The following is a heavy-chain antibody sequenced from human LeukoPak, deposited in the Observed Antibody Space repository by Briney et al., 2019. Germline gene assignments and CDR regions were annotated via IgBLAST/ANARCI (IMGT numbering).Heavy chain of an antibody. Sequence: PSETLTLTCTASGFSISSYDRSWIRQPAGKGLEWIGRIYTSGSTNYNPPIKSRVTMSVDTSKNQFSLKLSSVTAADTAVYYCAREITGVRGYGAFDIWGQGTMVTVSS. CDR1: GFSISSYD. CDR3: AREITGVRGYGAFDI. D-gene: IGHD5-12*01. V-gene: IGHV4-4*07. CDR2: IYTSGST. J-gene: IGHJ3*02.